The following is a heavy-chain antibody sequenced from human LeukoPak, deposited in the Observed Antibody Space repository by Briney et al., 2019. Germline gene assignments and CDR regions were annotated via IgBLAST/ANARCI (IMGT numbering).Heavy chain of an antibody. CDR1: GFTFSSFG. J-gene: IGHJ4*02. V-gene: IGHV3-30*02. CDR2: IGYTGTDT. Sequence: GGSLRLSCAASGFTFSSFGMHWVRQAPGEGLEWVAYIGYTGTDTYYADSVKGRFTISRDNSKNTVHLQVNSLRAADTALYSCARDLTDRKYYIAYWGQGTLVTVSS. CDR3: ARDLTDRKYYIAY. D-gene: IGHD3-22*01.